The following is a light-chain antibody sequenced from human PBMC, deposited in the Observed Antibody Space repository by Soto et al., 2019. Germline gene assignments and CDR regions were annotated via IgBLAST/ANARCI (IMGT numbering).Light chain of an antibody. V-gene: IGKV3-20*01. CDR3: HQYGSSPWT. CDR2: GAS. J-gene: IGKJ1*01. CDR1: QTVSSAR. Sequence: EIVLTQSPGTLSLSPGERATLSCRASQTVSSARLAWFQQKPGQAPRLLIYGASSRAPGIPDRFSGSWSDTDFTLTITRLESEDFAVYSCHQYGSSPWTFGQGTKVDIK.